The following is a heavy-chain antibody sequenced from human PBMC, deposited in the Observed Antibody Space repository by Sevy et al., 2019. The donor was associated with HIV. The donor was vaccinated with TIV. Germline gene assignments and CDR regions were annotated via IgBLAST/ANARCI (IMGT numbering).Heavy chain of an antibody. J-gene: IGHJ4*02. CDR2: ISAYNGNT. CDR3: VRGGALYSSSSIDY. CDR1: GYTFNSYS. V-gene: IGHV1-18*01. D-gene: IGHD6-6*01. Sequence: ASVKVSCKASGYTFNSYSISWVRQAPGQGLEWMGWISAYNGNTAYEQRFQGRVTLTTDTSTSTAYMDLRSLKSDDTAVYYCVRGGALYSSSSIDYWGQGTLVTVSS.